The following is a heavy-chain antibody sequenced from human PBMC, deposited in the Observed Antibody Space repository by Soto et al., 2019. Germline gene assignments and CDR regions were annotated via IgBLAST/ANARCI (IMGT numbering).Heavy chain of an antibody. CDR2: IIPIFRAA. CDR1: GGTFSSSA. Sequence: QVQLVQSGAEVKKPGSSVKVSCKASGGTFSSSAISWVRQAPGQGLEWMGGIIPIFRAADYAQRFPGRVTMTADESTSTAYMELSSLISEDTAVYYCARGACVLIELHNYYYGMDVWGQGTTVTVSS. V-gene: IGHV1-69*12. CDR3: ARGACVLIELHNYYYGMDV. J-gene: IGHJ6*02. D-gene: IGHD2-15*01.